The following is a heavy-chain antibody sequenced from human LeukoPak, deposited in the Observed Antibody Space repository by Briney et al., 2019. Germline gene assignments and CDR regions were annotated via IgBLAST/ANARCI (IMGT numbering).Heavy chain of an antibody. CDR3: ARDQPPGWFDP. CDR1: GGSISSSSYY. J-gene: IGHJ5*02. CDR2: IYYSGST. Sequence: SETLSLTCTVSGGSISSSSYYWGWIRQPPGKALAWIGSIYYSGSTYYNPSLKSRVTISVDTSKNQFSLKLSSVTAADTAVYYCARDQPPGWFDPWGQGTLVTVSS. D-gene: IGHD1-14*01. V-gene: IGHV4-39*07.